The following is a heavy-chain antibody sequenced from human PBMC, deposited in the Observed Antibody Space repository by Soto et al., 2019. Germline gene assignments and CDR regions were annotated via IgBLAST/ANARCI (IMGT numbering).Heavy chain of an antibody. V-gene: IGHV1-69*12. Sequence: QVQLVQSGAEVKKPGSSVKVSCKASGGTFSTYTLYWVRQAPGQGLEWMGGISPGIDIRDYAQKFQGRVTITADESTSTVDRQLRTLISEDTAVYYGAGGRCFGGGCYVDLWGEGTLVTVSS. CDR1: GGTFSTYT. CDR2: ISPGIDIR. D-gene: IGHD2-21*01. CDR3: AGGRCFGGGCYVDL. J-gene: IGHJ4*02.